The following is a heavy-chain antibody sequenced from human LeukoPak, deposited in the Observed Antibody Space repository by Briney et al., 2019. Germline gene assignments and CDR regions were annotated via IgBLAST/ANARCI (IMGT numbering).Heavy chain of an antibody. CDR2: ISWNSGSI. CDR1: GFTFDDYA. CDR3: AKPESVWGSSSRDAFDI. D-gene: IGHD3-16*01. Sequence: GGSLRLSCAASGFTFDDYAMHWVRQAPGKGLEWVSGISWNSGSIGYADSVKGRFTISRDNAKNSLYLQMNSLRAEDTSLYYCAKPESVWGSSSRDAFDIGGQGTMVTVSS. J-gene: IGHJ3*02. V-gene: IGHV3-9*01.